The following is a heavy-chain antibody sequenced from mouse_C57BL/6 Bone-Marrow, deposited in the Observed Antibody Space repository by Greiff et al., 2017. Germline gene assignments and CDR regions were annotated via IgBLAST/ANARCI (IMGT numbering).Heavy chain of an antibody. D-gene: IGHD1-1*01. V-gene: IGHV1-20*01. Sequence: VHVKQSGPELVKPGDSVKISCKASGYSFTGYFMNWVMQSHGKSLEWIGRINPYNGDTFYNQKFKGKATLTVDKSSSTAHMELRSLTSEDSAVYYCARWTTVGFDYWGQGTTLTVSS. CDR2: INPYNGDT. CDR3: ARWTTVGFDY. CDR1: GYSFTGYF. J-gene: IGHJ2*01.